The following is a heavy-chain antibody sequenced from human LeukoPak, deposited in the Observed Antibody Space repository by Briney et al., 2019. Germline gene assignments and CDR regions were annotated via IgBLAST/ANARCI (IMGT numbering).Heavy chain of an antibody. CDR3: AREWSYESSGYFYYY. Sequence: ASVKVSCKASGYTFTSYAMHWVRQAPGQGLEWMGGIIPLFGTANYAQKFQGRVTITADESTSTAYLELSSLRFEDTAVYYCAREWSYESSGYFYYYWGQGTLVTVSS. V-gene: IGHV1-69*13. J-gene: IGHJ4*02. CDR2: IIPLFGTA. CDR1: GYTFTSYA. D-gene: IGHD3-22*01.